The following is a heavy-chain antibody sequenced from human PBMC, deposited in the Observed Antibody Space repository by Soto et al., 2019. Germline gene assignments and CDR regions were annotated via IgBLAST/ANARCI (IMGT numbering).Heavy chain of an antibody. V-gene: IGHV1-2*02. Sequence: ASVKVSCKASGYTFTGYYMHWVRQAPGQGLEWMGWINPNSGGTDYAQKFQGRVTMTRDTSISTAYMELSKLRSDDTAVYYCARGAGYSSSWYTGEYSSFGMDVWGQGTTVTVSS. D-gene: IGHD6-13*01. J-gene: IGHJ6*02. CDR2: INPNSGGT. CDR3: ARGAGYSSSWYTGEYSSFGMDV. CDR1: GYTFTGYY.